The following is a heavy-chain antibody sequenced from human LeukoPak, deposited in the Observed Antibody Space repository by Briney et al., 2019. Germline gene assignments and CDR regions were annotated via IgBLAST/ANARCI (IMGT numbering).Heavy chain of an antibody. V-gene: IGHV4-59*01. CDR3: ARSRGLRLAY. CDR1: GGSISSYY. Sequence: SETLSLTCTVSGGSISSYYWSWIRQPPGKGLEWIGYIYYSGSTNYNPSLKSRVTISVDTSKNQFSLKLSSVTAADTAVCYCARSRGLRLAYWGQGTLVTVSS. J-gene: IGHJ4*02. D-gene: IGHD5-12*01. CDR2: IYYSGST.